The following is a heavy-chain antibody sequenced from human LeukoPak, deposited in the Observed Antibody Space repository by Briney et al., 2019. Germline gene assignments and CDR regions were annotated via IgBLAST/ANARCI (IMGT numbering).Heavy chain of an antibody. Sequence: SVKVSCKASGGTFSSYAISWVRQAPGQGLEWMGGIIPIFGTANYAQKFQGRVTITADESTSTAYMELSSLRSEDTAVYYCARNSGWYGNYYYYYGMDVWGQGTTVTVSS. CDR3: ARNSGWYGNYYYYYGMDV. CDR2: IIPIFGTA. D-gene: IGHD6-19*01. J-gene: IGHJ6*02. V-gene: IGHV1-69*01. CDR1: GGTFSSYA.